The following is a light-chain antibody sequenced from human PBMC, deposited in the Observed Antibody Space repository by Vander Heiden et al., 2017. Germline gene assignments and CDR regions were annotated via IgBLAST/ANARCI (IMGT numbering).Light chain of an antibody. V-gene: IGLV2-8*01. CDR1: SSDVGTYNF. CDR2: EVT. CDR3: SSYAGSNTYV. Sequence: QSALTQPPSASGSPGQSVTISCTGSSSDVGTYNFVSWYQLHPGKAPKLRIYEVTKRPSGVPDRFSGSKSGDTASLTVSGLQADDEAEYYCSSYAGSNTYVFGTGTRVTVL. J-gene: IGLJ1*01.